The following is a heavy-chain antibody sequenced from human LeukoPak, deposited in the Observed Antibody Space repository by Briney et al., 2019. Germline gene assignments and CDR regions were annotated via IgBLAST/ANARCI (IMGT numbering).Heavy chain of an antibody. J-gene: IGHJ4*02. CDR3: ARDMTTDGVFDY. V-gene: IGHV4-39*07. D-gene: IGHD4-17*01. Sequence: SETLSLTCTVSGGSISSSSYYWGWIRQPPGKGLEWIGSIYYSGSTYYNPSLKSRVTISVDTSKNQFSLKLSSVTAADTDVYYCARDMTTDGVFDYWGQGTLVTVSS. CDR2: IYYSGST. CDR1: GGSISSSSYY.